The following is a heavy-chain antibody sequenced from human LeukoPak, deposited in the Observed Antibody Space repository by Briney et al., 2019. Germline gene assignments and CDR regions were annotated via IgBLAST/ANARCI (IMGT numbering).Heavy chain of an antibody. Sequence: GGSLRLSCAASGFTFSSYSMNWVRQAPGKGLEWVSLISWDGGSTYYADSVKGRFTISRDNSKNSLYLQMNSLRAEDTALYYCAKGGTVAGTHDYWGQGTLVTVSS. V-gene: IGHV3-43D*03. D-gene: IGHD6-19*01. CDR2: ISWDGGST. CDR3: AKGGTVAGTHDY. J-gene: IGHJ4*02. CDR1: GFTFSSYS.